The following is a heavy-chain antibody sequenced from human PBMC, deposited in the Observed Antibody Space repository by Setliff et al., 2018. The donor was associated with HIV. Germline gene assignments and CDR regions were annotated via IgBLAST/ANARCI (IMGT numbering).Heavy chain of an antibody. J-gene: IGHJ6*03. CDR1: GGSVSSYH. V-gene: IGHV4-59*02. D-gene: IGHD1-26*01. CDR2: LYYSGST. Sequence: SETLSLTCTVSGGSVSSYHWTWIRQPPGKGPEWIGYLYYSGSTYYNPSLKSRVTISIDTSKKQLSLKLNSVTAADTAVYYCARAMGANWSYYYYMDVWGKGTTVTVSS. CDR3: ARAMGANWSYYYYMDV.